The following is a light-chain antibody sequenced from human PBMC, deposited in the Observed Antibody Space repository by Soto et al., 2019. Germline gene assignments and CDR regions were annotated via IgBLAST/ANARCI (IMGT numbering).Light chain of an antibody. CDR2: GDN. J-gene: IGLJ1*01. V-gene: IGLV1-40*01. CDR3: QSYDSSLNRV. Sequence: QSVLTQPPSVSGAPGQRITISCTGRSSNIGARYDVHWYRQLPGTAPKLLLYGDNNRPSGVPDRFSGSRSGASASLAITGLQADGGADYFCQSYDSSLNRVFGTGTKLTVL. CDR1: SSNIGARYD.